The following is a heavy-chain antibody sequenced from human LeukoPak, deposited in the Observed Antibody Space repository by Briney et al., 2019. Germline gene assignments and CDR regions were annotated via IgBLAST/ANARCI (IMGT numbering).Heavy chain of an antibody. CDR2: SYRRDTT. CDR1: GFRVFSNY. V-gene: IGHV3-53*01. Sequence: GGSLRLCCAASGFRVFSNYMTWVRQAPGKGLEWVAVSYRRDTTFYADAVKGRFIISTDSSRKTVYLQMNSLRVDDTAMYYCARIYGNSTIADAFDIWGQGTMVIVSS. D-gene: IGHD2-21*01. CDR3: ARIYGNSTIADAFDI. J-gene: IGHJ3*02.